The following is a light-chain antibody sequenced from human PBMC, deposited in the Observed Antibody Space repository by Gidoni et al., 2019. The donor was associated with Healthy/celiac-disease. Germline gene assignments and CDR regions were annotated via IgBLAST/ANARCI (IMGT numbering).Light chain of an antibody. Sequence: DLQMTQSPSTLSASVGDRVTITCRDSQSISSWLAWYQQKPGKAPKLLIYKASSLESGVPSRFSGSGSGTEFTLTISSLQPDDFATYYCQQYNSYPWTFGQGTKVEIK. J-gene: IGKJ1*01. CDR3: QQYNSYPWT. V-gene: IGKV1-5*03. CDR1: QSISSW. CDR2: KAS.